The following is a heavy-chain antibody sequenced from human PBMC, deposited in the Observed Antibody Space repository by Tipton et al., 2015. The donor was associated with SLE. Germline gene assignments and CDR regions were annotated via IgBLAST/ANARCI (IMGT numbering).Heavy chain of an antibody. Sequence: SLRLSCAASGFTVSSNYMSWVRQAPGKGLEWVSVIYSGGSTYYADSVKGRFTISRDNSKNTLYLQMNSLRAEDTAVYYCAREGPVGATRGNYYYGMDVWGQGTTVTGSS. D-gene: IGHD1-26*01. CDR2: IYSGGST. CDR1: GFTVSSNY. V-gene: IGHV3-53*05. CDR3: AREGPVGATRGNYYYGMDV. J-gene: IGHJ6*02.